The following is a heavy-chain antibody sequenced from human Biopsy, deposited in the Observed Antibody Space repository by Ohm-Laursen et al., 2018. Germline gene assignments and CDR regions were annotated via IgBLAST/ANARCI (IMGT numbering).Heavy chain of an antibody. D-gene: IGHD5-12*01. CDR2: IYYDGIT. V-gene: IGHV4-38-2*01. CDR1: GYSVTNDYY. J-gene: IGHJ6*02. Sequence: SETLSLTCAVSGYSVTNDYYWGWVRQPPGKGLEWIGNIYYDGITYYNPSLKSRVAMSVDTSKNQFSLRFTSVTAADTAVYYCARVAGGYAYYYGMDVWGQGTTVIVSS. CDR3: ARVAGGYAYYYGMDV.